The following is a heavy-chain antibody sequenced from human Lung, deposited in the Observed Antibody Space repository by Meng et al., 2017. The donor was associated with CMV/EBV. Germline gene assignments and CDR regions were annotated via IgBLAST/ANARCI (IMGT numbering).Heavy chain of an antibody. CDR3: AILLWGTSVPNGTP. V-gene: IGHV4-38-2*02. D-gene: IGHD4-17*01. J-gene: IGHJ4*02. CDR2: IYRGGTT. Sequence: GSLRLXXTVFGYSISSGYYWGWIRQPPGKGLEWIGTIYRGGTTYYNSPLKSRVTISVNTSKNQFSLKMSSVTAADTAVYYCAILLWGTSVPNGTPWGQGTXVTVSS. CDR1: GYSISSGYY.